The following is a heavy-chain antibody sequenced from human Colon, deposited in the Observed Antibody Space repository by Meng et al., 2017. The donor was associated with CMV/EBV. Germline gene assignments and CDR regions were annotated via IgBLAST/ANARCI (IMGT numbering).Heavy chain of an antibody. V-gene: IGHV3-74*03. CDR2: INTDGSYV. CDR1: GFTFSSHW. CDR3: AKGGDTSIVTRWFDS. J-gene: IGHJ5*01. Sequence: GESLKISCAASGFTFSSHWMHWVRQAPGKGLVSVSRINTDGSYVTYADSAKGRFTISRDNSKKTLYLEMSSLRVDDTAVYYCAKGGDTSIVTRWFDSWGQGTLVTVSS. D-gene: IGHD5-18*01.